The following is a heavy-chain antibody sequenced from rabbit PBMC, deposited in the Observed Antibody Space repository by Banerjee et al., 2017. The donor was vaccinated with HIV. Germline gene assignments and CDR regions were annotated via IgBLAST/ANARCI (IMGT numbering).Heavy chain of an antibody. CDR1: GFSFSSGYD. CDR2: IYAGSGNT. CDR3: ARDLAGVIGWNFKL. J-gene: IGHJ4*01. V-gene: IGHV1S40*01. Sequence: QSLEESGGDLVKPGASLTLTCTASGFSFSSGYDMCWVRQAPGKGLEWIGYIYAGSGNTWYANWVNGRFTISKTSSTTVTLQLNSLTAADTATYFCARDLAGVIGWNFKLWGPGPSSPS. D-gene: IGHD4-1*01.